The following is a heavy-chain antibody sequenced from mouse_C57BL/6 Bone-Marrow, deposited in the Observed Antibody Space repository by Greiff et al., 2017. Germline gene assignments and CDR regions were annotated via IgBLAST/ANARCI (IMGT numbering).Heavy chain of an antibody. CDR1: GYTFTSYW. CDR2: IYPGSGST. J-gene: IGHJ2*01. V-gene: IGHV1-55*01. D-gene: IGHD1-1*01. Sequence: QVQLQQSGAELVKPGASVKMSCKASGYTFTSYWITWVKQRPGQGLEWIGDIYPGSGSTNYNEKFKSKATLTVDTSSSTAYMQLSSLTSEDSAVYYCAITTVVATGFDYWGQGTTLTVSS. CDR3: AITTVVATGFDY.